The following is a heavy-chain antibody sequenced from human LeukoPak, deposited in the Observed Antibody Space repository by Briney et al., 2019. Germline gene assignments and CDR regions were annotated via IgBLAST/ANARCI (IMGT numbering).Heavy chain of an antibody. Sequence: QPGRSLRLSCAASGFTFSSYAMHWVRHAPGKGLEWVAVISYDGSKKYYADSVKGRFTISRDNSKNTLYLQMNSLRAEDTAVYYCAREWELVYWGQGTLVTVSS. CDR1: GFTFSSYA. CDR2: ISYDGSKK. J-gene: IGHJ4*02. V-gene: IGHV3-30-3*01. CDR3: AREWELVY. D-gene: IGHD1-26*01.